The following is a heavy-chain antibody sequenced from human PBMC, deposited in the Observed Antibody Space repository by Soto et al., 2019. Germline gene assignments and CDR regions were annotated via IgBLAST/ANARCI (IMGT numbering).Heavy chain of an antibody. V-gene: IGHV3-48*01. Sequence: EVQLVESGGGLVQPGGSLRLSCAASGFTFSSYSMNWVRQAPGKGLEWVSYISSSISTIYYADSVKGRFTISRDNAKNSLYLQMNSLRGEDTAVYYCARDVSGWYLYPWGQGTLVTVSS. D-gene: IGHD6-19*01. CDR3: ARDVSGWYLYP. CDR2: ISSSISTI. J-gene: IGHJ5*02. CDR1: GFTFSSYS.